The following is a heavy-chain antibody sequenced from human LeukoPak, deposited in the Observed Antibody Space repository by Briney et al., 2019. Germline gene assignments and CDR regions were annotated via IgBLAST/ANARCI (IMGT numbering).Heavy chain of an antibody. CDR2: IIPIFGTA. V-gene: IGHV1-69*13. Sequence: SVKVSCKASGGTFSSYAISWVRQAPGQGLEWMGGIIPIFGTANYAQKFQGRVTITADESTSTAYMELSSLRSEDTAVYYCATEPSVGATQFDYWGQGTLVTVSS. D-gene: IGHD1-26*01. CDR1: GGTFSSYA. CDR3: ATEPSVGATQFDY. J-gene: IGHJ4*02.